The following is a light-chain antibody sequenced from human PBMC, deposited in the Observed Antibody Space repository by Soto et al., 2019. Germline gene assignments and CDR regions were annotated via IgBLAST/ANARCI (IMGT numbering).Light chain of an antibody. CDR3: QQYGSSPIA. V-gene: IGKV3-20*01. Sequence: EIVLTQSPGTLSFSPGDRATLSCRARQSVTSSYLAWYQQKPGQAPRLLIYGASSRATVIPDRFSGSWSGTDFTLIISRLEPEDYAVYYCQQYGSSPIAFGQGTRLEIK. J-gene: IGKJ5*01. CDR1: QSVTSSY. CDR2: GAS.